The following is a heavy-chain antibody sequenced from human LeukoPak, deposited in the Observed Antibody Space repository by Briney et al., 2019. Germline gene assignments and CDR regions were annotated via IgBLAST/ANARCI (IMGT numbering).Heavy chain of an antibody. CDR2: IQSNGGDK. J-gene: IGHJ4*02. CDR3: ARGYTYRFDY. CDR1: GFTLRNYG. Sequence: GGSLRLSCVVSGFTLRNYGIHWVRKAPDKGLDWVALIQSNGGDKRYANSVKGRFTISSDNSKNSVYLEMSSLRADDTALYYCARGYTYRFDYWGQGTLVAVSS. D-gene: IGHD5-18*01. V-gene: IGHV3-30*02.